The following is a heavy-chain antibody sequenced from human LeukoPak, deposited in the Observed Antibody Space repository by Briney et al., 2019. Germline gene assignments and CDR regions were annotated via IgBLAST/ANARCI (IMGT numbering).Heavy chain of an antibody. CDR3: ARPREDIVVVPAADLQHREDWFDP. CDR2: IIPIFGTA. J-gene: IGHJ5*02. D-gene: IGHD2-2*01. V-gene: IGHV1-69*13. CDR1: RGTFSSYA. Sequence: GASVKVSCKASRGTFSSYAISWVRQAPGQGLEWMGGIIPIFGTANYAQKFQGRVTITADESTSTAYMELSSLRSEDTAVYYCARPREDIVVVPAADLQHREDWFDPWGQGTLVTVSS.